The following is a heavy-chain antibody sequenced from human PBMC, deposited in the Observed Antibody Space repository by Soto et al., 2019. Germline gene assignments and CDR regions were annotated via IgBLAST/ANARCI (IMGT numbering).Heavy chain of an antibody. V-gene: IGHV3-23*01. D-gene: IGHD4-17*01. CDR1: GFTFSSYG. Sequence: EVQLLESGGGLEQPGNFLRLSCAASGFTFSSYGMSWVRQAPGKGLELVSAMSGSGDRSYYTESVKGRFIISRDNSKSTLYLHMSNLRAEDTAVYYCAKALYSDYELSTSDYWGQGSLVNVSS. J-gene: IGHJ4*02. CDR2: MSGSGDRS. CDR3: AKALYSDYELSTSDY.